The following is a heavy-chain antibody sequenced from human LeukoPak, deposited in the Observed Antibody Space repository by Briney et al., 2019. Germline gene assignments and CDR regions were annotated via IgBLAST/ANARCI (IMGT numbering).Heavy chain of an antibody. D-gene: IGHD4-17*01. Sequence: PGGSLRLSCVASGFTFSTYWMSWVRRAPGKGLEWVANIKQDGSEKYYVDSVKGRFTISRDNAENSLYLQMNSLRAEDTAVYYCARDKTTGDSYFDSWGQGTLVTVSS. CDR3: ARDKTTGDSYFDS. CDR1: GFTFSTYW. CDR2: IKQDGSEK. J-gene: IGHJ4*02. V-gene: IGHV3-7*01.